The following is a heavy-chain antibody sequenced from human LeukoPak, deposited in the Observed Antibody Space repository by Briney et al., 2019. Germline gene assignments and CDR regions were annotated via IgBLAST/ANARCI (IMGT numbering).Heavy chain of an antibody. V-gene: IGHV3-23*01. CDR1: GFTFSNYA. Sequence: GGSLRLSCAASGFTFSNYAMSWVRQAPGKGLEWVSGISAGGGSTYYADSVKGRFTISRDNSKNTLYLQMNSLRAEDTAVYYCARDDYGETFDYWGQGTLVTVSS. CDR2: ISAGGGST. J-gene: IGHJ4*02. CDR3: ARDDYGETFDY. D-gene: IGHD4-17*01.